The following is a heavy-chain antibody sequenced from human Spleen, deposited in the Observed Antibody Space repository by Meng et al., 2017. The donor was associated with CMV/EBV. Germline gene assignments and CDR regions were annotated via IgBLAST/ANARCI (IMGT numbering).Heavy chain of an antibody. CDR2: ISSSGSTI. J-gene: IGHJ6*02. CDR1: GFTFSDYY. CDR3: ARGYCTNGVCPYYYYGMDV. V-gene: IGHV3-11*01. D-gene: IGHD2-8*01. Sequence: GESLKISCAASGFTFSDYYMSWIRQDPGKGLEWVSYISSSGSTIYYADSVKGRFTISRDNAKNSLYLQMNSLRAEDTAVYYCARGYCTNGVCPYYYYGMDVWGQGTTVTVSS.